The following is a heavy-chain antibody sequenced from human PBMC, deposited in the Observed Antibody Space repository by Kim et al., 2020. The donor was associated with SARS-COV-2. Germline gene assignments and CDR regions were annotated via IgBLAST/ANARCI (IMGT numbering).Heavy chain of an antibody. CDR3: ASQGALGYCSSTSCFRPDY. D-gene: IGHD2-2*01. J-gene: IGHJ4*02. Sequence: SETLSLTCTVSGGSISSSSYYWGWIRQPPGKGLEWIGSIYYSGSTYYNPSLKSRVTISVDTSKNQFSLKLSSVTAADTAVYYCASQGALGYCSSTSCFRPDYWGQGTLVTVSS. CDR2: IYYSGST. CDR1: GGSISSSSYY. V-gene: IGHV4-39*01.